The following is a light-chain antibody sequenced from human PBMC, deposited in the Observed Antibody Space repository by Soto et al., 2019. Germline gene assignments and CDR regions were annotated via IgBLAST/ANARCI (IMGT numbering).Light chain of an antibody. CDR3: QQRSDWPIT. V-gene: IGKV3-11*01. CDR1: QSVRSH. CDR2: EAS. J-gene: IGKJ5*01. Sequence: EIVLTQSPATLSLSPGERATLSCRGSQSVRSHLVWYQQKPGQAPRLLIYEASNRATGIPARFSGSGSGTDFTLTISSLEPEDFAVYYCQQRSDWPITFGQGTRLEMK.